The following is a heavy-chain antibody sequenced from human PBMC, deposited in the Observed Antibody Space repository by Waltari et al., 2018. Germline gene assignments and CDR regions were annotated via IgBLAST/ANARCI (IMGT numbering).Heavy chain of an antibody. CDR1: GGTFSSYA. J-gene: IGHJ2*01. CDR3: ARGSTSWTPTPARYFDL. CDR2: IIPIFGTA. V-gene: IGHV1-69*01. D-gene: IGHD2-2*01. Sequence: QVQLVQSGAEVKKPGSSVKVSCTASGGTFSSYAISWVRPAPGQGLEWMGGIIPIFGTANYAQKFQGRVTITADESTSTAYMELSSLRSEDTAVYYCARGSTSWTPTPARYFDLWGRGTLVTVSS.